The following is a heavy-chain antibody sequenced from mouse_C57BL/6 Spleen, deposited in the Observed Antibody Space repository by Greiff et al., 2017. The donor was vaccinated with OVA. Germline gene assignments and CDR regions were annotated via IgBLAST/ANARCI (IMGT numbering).Heavy chain of an antibody. Sequence: EVHLVESGAELVKPGASVKLSCTASGFNIKDYYMHWVKQSTEQGLEWIGRIDPEDGETKYAPKFQGKATITADTSSNTAYLQLSSLTSEDTAVYYCARGTTVAYFDYWGQGTTLTVSS. CDR1: GFNIKDYY. J-gene: IGHJ2*01. CDR3: ARGTTVAYFDY. D-gene: IGHD1-1*01. V-gene: IGHV14-2*01. CDR2: IDPEDGET.